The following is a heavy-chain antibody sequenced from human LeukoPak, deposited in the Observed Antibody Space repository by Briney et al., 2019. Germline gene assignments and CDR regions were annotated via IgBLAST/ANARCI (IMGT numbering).Heavy chain of an antibody. J-gene: IGHJ6*03. V-gene: IGHV3-74*01. CDR1: GFTFSSYW. CDR2: INSDGSST. D-gene: IGHD4-17*01. Sequence: PGGSLRLSCAASGFTFSSYWMHWVRQAPGKGLVWVSRINSDGSSTSYADSVKGRFTISRDNAKNTLYLQMNSLRAEDTAVYYCARENRGFTVTWYYYYYMDVWGKGTTVTVSS. CDR3: ARENRGFTVTWYYYYYMDV.